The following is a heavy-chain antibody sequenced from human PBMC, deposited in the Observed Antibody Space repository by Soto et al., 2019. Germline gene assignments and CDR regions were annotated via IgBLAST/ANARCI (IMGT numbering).Heavy chain of an antibody. J-gene: IGHJ6*03. D-gene: IGHD1-1*01. V-gene: IGHV4-59*08. Sequence: PSETLSLTCTVSGGSISSYYWSWIRQPPGKGLEWIGYIYYSGSTNYNPSLKSRVTISVDTSKNQFSLKLSSVTAADTAVYYCARLLLTRQHNKLYYYYYMDVWGKGTTVTVSS. CDR2: IYYSGST. CDR1: GGSISSYY. CDR3: ARLLLTRQHNKLYYYYYMDV.